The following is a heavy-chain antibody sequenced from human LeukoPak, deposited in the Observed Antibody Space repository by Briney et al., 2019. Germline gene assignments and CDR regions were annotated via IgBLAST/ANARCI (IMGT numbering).Heavy chain of an antibody. CDR1: GGSFSGYY. V-gene: IGHV4-34*01. Sequence: SETLSLTCAVYGGSFSGYYWSWIRQPPGKGLEWIGEINHSGSTNYNPSLKSRVTISVDTSKNQFSLKLSSVTAADTAVYYCARRPGTVTTDYYYYYMDVWGKGTTVTISS. D-gene: IGHD4-17*01. CDR2: INHSGST. CDR3: ARRPGTVTTDYYYYYMDV. J-gene: IGHJ6*03.